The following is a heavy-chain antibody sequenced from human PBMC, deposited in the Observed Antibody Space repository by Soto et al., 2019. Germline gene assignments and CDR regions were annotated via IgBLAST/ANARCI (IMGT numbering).Heavy chain of an antibody. CDR1: GFTFSSYA. Sequence: QVQLVESGGGVVQPGRSLRLSCAASGFTFSSYAIHWVRQAPGKGLEWVAVISYDGSNKYYADSVKGRFTISRDNSKITLYLQMNSLRAEDTAVYYCARAGGLLVDYWGQGTLVTVSS. CDR2: ISYDGSNK. CDR3: ARAGGLLVDY. J-gene: IGHJ4*02. D-gene: IGHD1-26*01. V-gene: IGHV3-30-3*01.